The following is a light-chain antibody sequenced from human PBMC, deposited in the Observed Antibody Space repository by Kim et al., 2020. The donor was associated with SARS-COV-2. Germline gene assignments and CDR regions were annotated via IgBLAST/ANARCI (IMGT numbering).Light chain of an antibody. V-gene: IGKV3-20*01. CDR1: QSVSSSY. J-gene: IGKJ2*01. Sequence: PGESATLAGRASQSVSSSYLAWYQQKPGQAPRLLIYGASSRATGIPDRFSGSGSGTDFTLTISRLEPEDFAVYYCQQYGSSPFYTFGQGTKLEI. CDR2: GAS. CDR3: QQYGSSPFYT.